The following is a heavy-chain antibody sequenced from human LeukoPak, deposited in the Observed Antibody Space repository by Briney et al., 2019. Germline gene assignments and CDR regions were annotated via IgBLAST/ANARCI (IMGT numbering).Heavy chain of an antibody. CDR2: ISSSSSYI. CDR1: GFTFSDYY. Sequence: PGGSLRLSCAASGFTFSDYYMSWIRQAPGKGLEWVSSISSSSSYIYYADSVKGRFTISRDNAKNSLYLQMNSLRAEDTAVYYCARDYYDSSGYYWYFDYRGQGTLVTVSS. J-gene: IGHJ4*02. V-gene: IGHV3-11*06. D-gene: IGHD3-22*01. CDR3: ARDYYDSSGYYWYFDY.